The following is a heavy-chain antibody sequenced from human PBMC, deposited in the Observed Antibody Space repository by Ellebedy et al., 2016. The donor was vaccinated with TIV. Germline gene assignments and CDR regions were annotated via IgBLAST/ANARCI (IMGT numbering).Heavy chain of an antibody. CDR3: STGSYFGRGA. CDR2: LSYDGRNE. V-gene: IGHV3-30*19. Sequence: GGSLRLXXAASGFNFSAYGMHWVRQAPGKGLEWVAILSYDGRNESYSDSVRGRFTISRDSSSNTLFLQMNSLRVEDTAVYYCSTGSYFGRGAWGQGTLVTVSS. J-gene: IGHJ5*02. D-gene: IGHD1-26*01. CDR1: GFNFSAYG.